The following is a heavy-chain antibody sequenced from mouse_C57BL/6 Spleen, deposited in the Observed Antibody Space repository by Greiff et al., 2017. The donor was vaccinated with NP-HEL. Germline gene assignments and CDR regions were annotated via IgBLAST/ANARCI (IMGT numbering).Heavy chain of an antibody. Sequence: QVQLKESGPGLVAPSQSLSITCTVSGFSLTSYAISWVRQPPGKGLEWLGVIWNGGGTNYNSALKSRLSISKDNSKSQVFLKMNSLQTDDTARYYCASYDYEGRSWFAYWGQGTLVTVSA. CDR3: ASYDYEGRSWFAY. J-gene: IGHJ3*01. CDR2: IWNGGGT. D-gene: IGHD2-4*01. V-gene: IGHV2-9-1*01. CDR1: GFSLTSYA.